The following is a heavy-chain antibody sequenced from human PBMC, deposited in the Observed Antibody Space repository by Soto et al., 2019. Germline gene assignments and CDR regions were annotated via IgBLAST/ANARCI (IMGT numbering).Heavy chain of an antibody. V-gene: IGHV1-18*04. CDR2: INAGNGNT. J-gene: IGHJ4*02. D-gene: IGHD2-15*01. CDR3: VVAAQPYYFDY. Sequence: ASVRVSCKASGYIFTSYYLHWVRQAPGQGLEWMGWINAGNGNTNYAQTPQGRVTMTKDTSKSTAYMELRSLRSDDTAVYYCVVAAQPYYFDYWGQGTLVTVSS. CDR1: GYIFTSYY.